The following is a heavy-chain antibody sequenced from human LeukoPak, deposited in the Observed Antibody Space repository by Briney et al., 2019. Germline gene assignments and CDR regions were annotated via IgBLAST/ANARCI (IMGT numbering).Heavy chain of an antibody. Sequence: GGSLRLSCAASGFTFSTCSMNWVRQAPGKGLEWVSSITTSSTYIYYADSVKGRFTISRDNAKNSLCLQMNSLRAEDTAVYYCARETPKYASGSHDSFDIWGQGTIVTVSS. D-gene: IGHD3-10*01. CDR2: ITTSSTYI. CDR3: ARETPKYASGSHDSFDI. J-gene: IGHJ3*02. V-gene: IGHV3-21*01. CDR1: GFTFSTCS.